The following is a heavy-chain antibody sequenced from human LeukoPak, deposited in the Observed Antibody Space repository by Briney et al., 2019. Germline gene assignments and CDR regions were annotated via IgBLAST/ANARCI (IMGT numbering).Heavy chain of an antibody. Sequence: GGSLRLSCAASGFTVSSNYMSWVRPAPGKGLAGVAVIYSGGSTYYADSVKGRFTNSRDNSKNTLDLQMNRLRAEDTAVYYCARVLGYSGSYEGIGYWGQGTLVTVSS. J-gene: IGHJ4*02. V-gene: IGHV3-66*02. CDR2: IYSGGST. D-gene: IGHD1-26*01. CDR3: ARVLGYSGSYEGIGY. CDR1: GFTVSSNY.